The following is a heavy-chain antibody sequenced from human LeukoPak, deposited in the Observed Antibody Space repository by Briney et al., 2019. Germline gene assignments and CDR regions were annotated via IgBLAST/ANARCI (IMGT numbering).Heavy chain of an antibody. J-gene: IGHJ2*01. CDR2: ISSSGIHT. CDR1: GFAFDTYT. Sequence: GGSLRLSCAACGFAFDTYTINWVRQAPGKGLKWVSSISSSGIHTSYSDSLKGRFTISRDNTKNSLFLQMNSLRAEDTAVYYCAREVYYFGSGSRSYWYFDLWGRGTLVTVSS. V-gene: IGHV3-21*01. CDR3: AREVYYFGSGSRSYWYFDL. D-gene: IGHD3-10*01.